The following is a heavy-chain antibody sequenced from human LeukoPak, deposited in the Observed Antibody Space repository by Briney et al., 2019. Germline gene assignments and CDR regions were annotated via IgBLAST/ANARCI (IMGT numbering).Heavy chain of an antibody. CDR3: ARGIGTSYDSSRDAFDI. V-gene: IGHV4-61*02. Sequence: SQTLSPTCTVSAGSINSGDYYWSWIRQPPGKGLEWIGRIYSPGTNYNYNPSVKSRVTISIDTSKNQFSLKLTSVTAADTAVYYCARGIGTSYDSSRDAFDIWGQGTMVTVSS. CDR2: IYSPGTN. CDR1: AGSINSGDYY. D-gene: IGHD3-22*01. J-gene: IGHJ3*02.